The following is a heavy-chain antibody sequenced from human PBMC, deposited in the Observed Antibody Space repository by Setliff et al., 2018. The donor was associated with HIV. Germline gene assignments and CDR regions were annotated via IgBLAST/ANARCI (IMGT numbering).Heavy chain of an antibody. CDR3: TRELNGHTSSHYYFGLDV. J-gene: IGHJ6*02. V-gene: IGHV3-20*04. Sequence: PGGSLRLSCAASGFTFSSYSMNWVRQAPGKGLEWVSGINWNGGSTGYVDSVKGRFTISRENAKNSLYLQMNNVRAGDTAVYYCTRELNGHTSSHYYFGLDVWGQGTTVTVSS. D-gene: IGHD6-6*01. CDR1: GFTFSSYS. CDR2: INWNGGST.